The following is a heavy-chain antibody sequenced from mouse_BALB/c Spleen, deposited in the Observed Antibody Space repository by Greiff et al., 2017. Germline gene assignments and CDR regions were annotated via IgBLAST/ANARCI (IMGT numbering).Heavy chain of an antibody. CDR3: ARDDYGENWFAY. CDR1: GFNIKDTY. D-gene: IGHD2-4*01. J-gene: IGHJ3*01. V-gene: IGHV14-3*02. Sequence: VQLQQSGAELVKPGASVTLSCTASGFNIKDTYMHWVKQRPEQGLEWIGRIDPANGNTKYDPKFQGKATITADTSSNTAYLQLSSLTSEDTAVYYCARDDYGENWFAYWGQGTLVTVSA. CDR2: IDPANGNT.